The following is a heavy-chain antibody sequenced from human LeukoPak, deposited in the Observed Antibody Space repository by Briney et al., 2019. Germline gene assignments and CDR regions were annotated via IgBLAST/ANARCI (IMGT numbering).Heavy chain of an antibody. CDR1: GGSISSGDYY. CDR3: TATMARGVPQYYYYMDV. CDR2: IYYSGST. V-gene: IGHV4-30-4*08. J-gene: IGHJ6*03. D-gene: IGHD3-10*01. Sequence: PSQTLSLTCTVSGGSISSGDYYWSWIRQPPGKGLEWIGYIYYSGSTYYNPSLKSRVTISVDTSKNQFSLKLSSVTAADTAVYYCTATMARGVPQYYYYMDVWGKGTTVTVSS.